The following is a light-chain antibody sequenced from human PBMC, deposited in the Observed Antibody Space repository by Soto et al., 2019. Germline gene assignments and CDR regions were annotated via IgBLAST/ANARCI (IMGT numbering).Light chain of an antibody. V-gene: IGKV3-15*01. J-gene: IGKJ3*01. Sequence: EIVMTQSPATLSVSPGERATLSCRASQSISSNLAWYQQKNGRTPRLLIYGASTRAAGIPARFSGSGSGTDFTLTISSLQSEDFAVYYCQQYNNWPPFSFGPGTKVDIK. CDR2: GAS. CDR3: QQYNNWPPFS. CDR1: QSISSN.